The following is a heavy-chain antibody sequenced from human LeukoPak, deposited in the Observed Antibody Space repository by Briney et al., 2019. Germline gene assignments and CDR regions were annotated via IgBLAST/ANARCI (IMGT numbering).Heavy chain of an antibody. CDR2: ISAYNGNT. CDR1: GYTFTSYG. V-gene: IGHV1-18*01. J-gene: IGHJ4*02. CDR3: AREDSSGWFDY. D-gene: IGHD6-19*01. Sequence: ASVKVSCKASGYTFTSYGISWVRQAPGRGLEWMGWISAYNGNTNYAQKLQGRVTMTTDTSTNTAYMELRSLRSDDTAVYYCAREDSSGWFDYWGQGTLVTVSS.